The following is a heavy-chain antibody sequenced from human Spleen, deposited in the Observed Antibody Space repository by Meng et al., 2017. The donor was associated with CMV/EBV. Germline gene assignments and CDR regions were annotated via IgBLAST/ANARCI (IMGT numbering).Heavy chain of an antibody. CDR3: AGTPRYSFGGVFGHDAFDY. J-gene: IGHJ4*02. D-gene: IGHD3-3*01. V-gene: IGHV4-59*01. CDR2: VFYSGST. CDR1: GASIKNYY. Sequence: SETLSLTCTVSGASIKNYYWRWIRQPPGKRLEWIGYVFYSGSTNYNPSLKSRVTMSVDMSKGQFSLRLTSVTPTDTAVYYCAGTPRYSFGGVFGHDAFDYWGQGTLVTVSS.